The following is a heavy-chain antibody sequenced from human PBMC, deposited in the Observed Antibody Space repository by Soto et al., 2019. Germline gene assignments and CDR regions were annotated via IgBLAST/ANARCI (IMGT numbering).Heavy chain of an antibody. J-gene: IGHJ4*02. CDR2: IYYSGST. V-gene: IGHV4-39*01. Sequence: QLQLQESGPGLVKPSETLSLTCTVSGGSISSSSYYWGWIRQPPGKGLEWIGSIYYSGSTYYNPSLKSRVTISVDTSKNQFSLKLSSVTAADTAVYYCARLGVATFSYYFDYWGQGTLVTVSS. D-gene: IGHD5-12*01. CDR1: GGSISSSSYY. CDR3: ARLGVATFSYYFDY.